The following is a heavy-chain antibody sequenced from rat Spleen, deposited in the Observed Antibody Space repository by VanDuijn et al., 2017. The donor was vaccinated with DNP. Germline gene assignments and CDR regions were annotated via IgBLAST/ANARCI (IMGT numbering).Heavy chain of an antibody. CDR2: ISYDGGYT. J-gene: IGHJ1*01. Sequence: EVQLVESGGGLVQPGRSLKLSCAASGFTFSNYDMAWVRQAPTRGLEWVAYISYDGGYTYYGDSVKGRFTISRDNAKSTLYLQMNSLRSEDTATYYCARGSGTYYWYFDFWGPGTMVTVSS. D-gene: IGHD5-1*01. V-gene: IGHV5-25*01. CDR3: ARGSGTYYWYFDF. CDR1: GFTFSNYD.